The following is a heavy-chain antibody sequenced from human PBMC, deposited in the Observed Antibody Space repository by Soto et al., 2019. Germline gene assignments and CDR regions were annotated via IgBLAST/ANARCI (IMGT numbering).Heavy chain of an antibody. CDR3: ARHGSEKYYDSSGYSTLFGY. D-gene: IGHD3-22*01. Sequence: PSETLSLTCTVSGGSISSSSYYWGWIRQPPGKGLEWIGSIYYSGSTYYNPSLKSRVTISVDTSKNQFSLKLSSVTAADTAVYYCARHGSEKYYDSSGYSTLFGYWGQGTLVTV. V-gene: IGHV4-39*01. CDR1: GGSISSSSYY. CDR2: IYYSGST. J-gene: IGHJ4*02.